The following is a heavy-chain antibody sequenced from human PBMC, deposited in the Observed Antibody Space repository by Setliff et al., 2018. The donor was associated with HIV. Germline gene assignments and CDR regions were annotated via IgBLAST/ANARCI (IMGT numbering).Heavy chain of an antibody. V-gene: IGHV4-4*07. Sequence: SETLSLTCTVSNNSIRSSYWSWIRQPVGKGLEWIGRIHTLGGTKYNSSLESRVTMSLDTSRNQFSLNLSSVTAADTAVYFCARGRLRTTMIVVTTHGALDIWGQGTVVTVSS. D-gene: IGHD3-22*01. CDR3: ARGRLRTTMIVVTTHGALDI. CDR1: NNSIRSSY. CDR2: IHTLGGT. J-gene: IGHJ3*02.